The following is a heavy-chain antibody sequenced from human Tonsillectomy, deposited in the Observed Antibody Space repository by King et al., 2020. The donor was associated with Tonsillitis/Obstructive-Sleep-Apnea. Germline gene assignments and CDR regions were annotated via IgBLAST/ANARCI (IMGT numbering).Heavy chain of an antibody. CDR1: GFSVSSNY. D-gene: IGHD3-3*01. J-gene: IGHJ6*02. CDR3: ARGITVFGLVTPYSYYYGMDV. Sequence: VQLVESGGGLIQPGGSLRLSCAASGFSVSSNYMSWVRQAPGKGLEWVSVIYSGGRTYYADSVKGRFTISRDNSKNTLYLQMNSLRVEDTAVYYCARGITVFGLVTPYSYYYGMDVWGQGTTVTVSS. CDR2: IYSGGRT. V-gene: IGHV3-53*01.